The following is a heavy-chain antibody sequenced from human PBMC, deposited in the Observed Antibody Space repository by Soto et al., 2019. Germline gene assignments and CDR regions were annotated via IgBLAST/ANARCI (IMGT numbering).Heavy chain of an antibody. CDR2: INHSGCT. Sequence: QVQLQQWGAGLLKPSETLSLTCAVYGGSFSGYYWSWIRQPPGKGLEWIGEINHSGCTNYNPSLKMRVTKSVDTSKNQFSLKLSSVTAADTAVYYCARGLPYSSGWYSVNLRGFDPWGQGTLVTVSS. CDR3: ARGLPYSSGWYSVNLRGFDP. V-gene: IGHV4-34*01. J-gene: IGHJ5*02. CDR1: GGSFSGYY. D-gene: IGHD6-19*01.